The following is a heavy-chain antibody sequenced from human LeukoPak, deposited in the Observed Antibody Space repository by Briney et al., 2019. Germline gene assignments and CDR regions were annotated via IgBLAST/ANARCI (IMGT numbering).Heavy chain of an antibody. Sequence: GGSLRLSCAASGFTFSSYWMSWVRQAPGKGLEWVANIKQDGSEKYYVDSVKGRFTISRDNAKNSLYLQMNSLRAEDTAVYYCASFLRDSSGYYFVTAFDIWGQGTMVTVSS. D-gene: IGHD3-22*01. CDR3: ASFLRDSSGYYFVTAFDI. V-gene: IGHV3-7*01. CDR2: IKQDGSEK. CDR1: GFTFSSYW. J-gene: IGHJ3*02.